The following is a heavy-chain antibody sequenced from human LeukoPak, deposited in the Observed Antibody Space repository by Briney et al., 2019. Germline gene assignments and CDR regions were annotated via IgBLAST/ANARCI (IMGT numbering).Heavy chain of an antibody. CDR2: INSDGINT. D-gene: IGHD3-22*01. J-gene: IGHJ5*02. CDR1: GFTFSNYW. Sequence: GGSLRLSCAASGFTFSNYWMHWVRQAPGKGLVWVSRINSDGINTSYADSVKGRFTISRDNAKNTLNLQMNSLRAEDTAVYYCARDLGQYYDTSDNWFDPWGQGTLVTASS. CDR3: ARDLGQYYDTSDNWFDP. V-gene: IGHV3-74*01.